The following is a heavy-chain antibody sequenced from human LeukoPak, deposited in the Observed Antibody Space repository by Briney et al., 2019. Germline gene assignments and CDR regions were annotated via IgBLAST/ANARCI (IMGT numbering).Heavy chain of an antibody. J-gene: IGHJ6*03. D-gene: IGHD3-3*01. CDR1: GYTFSGHD. Sequence: ASVKVSCKPSGYTFSGHDMHRVRQAPGQGLEWLAWINPKNGGANYAPKFQGRVTLTRDTSISTFYMELSRLTSDDTAVYYCAGDGGGYFWSRDYYMDVWGKGTTVTVS. CDR2: INPKNGGA. V-gene: IGHV1-2*02. CDR3: AGDGGGYFWSRDYYMDV.